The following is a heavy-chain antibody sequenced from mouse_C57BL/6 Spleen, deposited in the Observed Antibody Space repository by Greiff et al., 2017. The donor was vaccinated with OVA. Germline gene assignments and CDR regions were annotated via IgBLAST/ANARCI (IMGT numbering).Heavy chain of an antibody. Sequence: EVKVVESEGGLVQPGSSMKLSCTASGFTFSDYYMAWVRQVPEKGLEWVANINYDGSSTYYLDSLKSRFIISRDNAKNILYLQMSSLKSEDTATYYCARGGYDYEGYWYFDVWGTGTTVTVSS. CDR1: GFTFSDYY. CDR3: ARGGYDYEGYWYFDV. CDR2: INYDGSST. V-gene: IGHV5-16*01. D-gene: IGHD2-4*01. J-gene: IGHJ1*03.